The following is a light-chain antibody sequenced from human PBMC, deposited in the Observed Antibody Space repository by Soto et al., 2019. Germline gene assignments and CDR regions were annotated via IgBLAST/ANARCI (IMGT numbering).Light chain of an antibody. V-gene: IGLV2-14*01. J-gene: IGLJ1*01. CDR2: EVS. CDR1: SXDVGGYNY. Sequence: QSVLTQPASVSGSPGQSITISCTGTSXDVGGYNYVSWYQHHPGKAPKLMIYEVSNRPSGVSNRFSGSKSGNTASLTISGLQAEDEADYYCSSYTSSSTSYVFGTGTKVTLL. CDR3: SSYTSSSTSYV.